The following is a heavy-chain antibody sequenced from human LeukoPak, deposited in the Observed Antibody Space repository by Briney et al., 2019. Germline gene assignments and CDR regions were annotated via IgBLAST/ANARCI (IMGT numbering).Heavy chain of an antibody. D-gene: IGHD7-27*01. CDR1: GFTFSTYS. Sequence: GGSLRLSCAASGFTFSTYSMNWVRQAPGKGLEWVSSITSNNNYIYYADSVKDRFTISRDNAKNSLYLQMNSLRAEDTAVYYCARAGPNWGYFSIFDYWGQGTLVTVSS. J-gene: IGHJ4*02. V-gene: IGHV3-21*01. CDR2: ITSNNNYI. CDR3: ARAGPNWGYFSIFDY.